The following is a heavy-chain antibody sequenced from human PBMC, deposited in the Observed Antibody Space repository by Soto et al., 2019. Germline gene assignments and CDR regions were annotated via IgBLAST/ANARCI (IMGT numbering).Heavy chain of an antibody. CDR3: ARTVLGPDLLADSFVDYYYYMDV. V-gene: IGHV4-59*08. CDR1: GGSISNFY. CDR2: FYYTGST. D-gene: IGHD3-9*01. J-gene: IGHJ6*03. Sequence: PSETLSLTCTVSGGSISNFYWSWIRQPPGKGLEWIGYFYYTGSTSYNPSLKRRVTFSDDSSRGQFSLRLNSVTAADTAVYYCARTVLGPDLLADSFVDYYYYMDVWGQGTTVTVSS.